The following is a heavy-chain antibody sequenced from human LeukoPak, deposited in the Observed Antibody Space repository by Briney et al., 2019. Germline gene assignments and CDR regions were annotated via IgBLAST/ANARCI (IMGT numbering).Heavy chain of an antibody. CDR3: ARGDSGYDYSPHY. CDR1: GGTFSSYA. Sequence: SVKVSCKASGGTFSSYAISWVRQAPGQGLEWMGGIIPIFGTANYAQKFQGRVTITADESTSTAYMEPSSLRSEDTAVYYCARGDSGYDYSPHYWGQGTLVTVSS. V-gene: IGHV1-69*01. D-gene: IGHD5-12*01. J-gene: IGHJ4*02. CDR2: IIPIFGTA.